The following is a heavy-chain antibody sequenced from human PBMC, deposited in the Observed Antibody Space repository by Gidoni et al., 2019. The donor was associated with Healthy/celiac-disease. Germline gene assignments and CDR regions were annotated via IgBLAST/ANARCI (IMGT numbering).Heavy chain of an antibody. J-gene: IGHJ6*02. CDR2: ISWNSGSI. V-gene: IGHV3-9*01. D-gene: IGHD6-6*01. Sequence: EVQLLESGGGLVQPGRSLKLSCSASEFPFDDYALHWVRQAPGNGLEWVSGISWNSGSIGYVDAVKGRFTISRDNAKNSLYLQIKSLRAEDTALYYCAKDFLTVDSSSWGNYYYGMDVWGQGTTVTVSS. CDR1: EFPFDDYA. CDR3: AKDFLTVDSSSWGNYYYGMDV.